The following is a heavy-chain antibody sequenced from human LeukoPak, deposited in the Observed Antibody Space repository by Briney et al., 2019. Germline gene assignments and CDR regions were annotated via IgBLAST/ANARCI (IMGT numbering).Heavy chain of an antibody. D-gene: IGHD3-16*01. Sequence: PGGSLRLSCAASGFTFSSYAMSWVRQAPGKGLEWVASINHNGNVNYYVDSVKGRFTISRDNAKNSLYLQMSNLRAEDTAVYFCARGGGLDVWGQGAMVTVSS. V-gene: IGHV3-7*03. CDR2: INHNGNVN. CDR3: ARGGGLDV. CDR1: GFTFSSYA. J-gene: IGHJ6*02.